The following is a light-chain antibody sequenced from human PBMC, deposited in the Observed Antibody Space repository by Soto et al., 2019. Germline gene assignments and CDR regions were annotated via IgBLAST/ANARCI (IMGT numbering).Light chain of an antibody. Sequence: DIQMTQSPSSLSASVGDRVTLTCRASQGVSNYLVWYQQKPGKVPKLLIYAASTLQSAVPSRFIGSGSGTDFTLTISSLQPEDVAAYYGQKYNTSPPTFGQGTKLEIK. CDR2: AAS. V-gene: IGKV1-27*01. J-gene: IGKJ1*01. CDR3: QKYNTSPPT. CDR1: QGVSNY.